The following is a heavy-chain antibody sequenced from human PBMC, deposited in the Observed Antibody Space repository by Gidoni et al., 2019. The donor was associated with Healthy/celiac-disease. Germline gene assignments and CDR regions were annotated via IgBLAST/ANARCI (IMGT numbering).Heavy chain of an antibody. CDR1: GLTVSSYA. V-gene: IGHV3-30-3*01. D-gene: IGHD2-21*02. CDR3: ARDETAPYYYYGMDV. CDR2: ISYDGSNK. Sequence: QVQMVESGGGVVQPGRSLRPSCAASGLTVSSYAMHLVRQAPGKGLEGVAVISYDGSNKYYADSVKGRFTISRDNSKNTLYLQMNSLRAEDTAVYYCARDETAPYYYYGMDVWGQGTTVTVSS. J-gene: IGHJ6*02.